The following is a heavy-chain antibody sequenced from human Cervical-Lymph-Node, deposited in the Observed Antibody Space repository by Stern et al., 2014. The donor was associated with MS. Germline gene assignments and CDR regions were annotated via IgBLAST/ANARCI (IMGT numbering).Heavy chain of an antibody. Sequence: QVQLVESGAEVQKPGASVKVSCKASGYTFSRYPITWVRQAPGQGLAWMGWISISNGNIKYAQQFQDRVTMTTNTSTSTAYIQLRSLRSDDTAVYYCARPTSSGWYSFDSWGQGTLVTVSS. J-gene: IGHJ4*02. CDR3: ARPTSSGWYSFDS. D-gene: IGHD6-19*01. CDR2: ISISNGNI. CDR1: GYTFSRYP. V-gene: IGHV1-18*01.